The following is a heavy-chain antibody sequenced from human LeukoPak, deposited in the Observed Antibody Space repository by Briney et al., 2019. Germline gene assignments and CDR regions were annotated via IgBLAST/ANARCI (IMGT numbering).Heavy chain of an antibody. V-gene: IGHV3-66*01. CDR3: ATDDYYDSSGVH. D-gene: IGHD3-22*01. CDR2: IYSGGRT. Sequence: GGSLRLSCAASGFTVSSNYMNWVRQAPGKGLEWVSVIYSGGRTYYADSVKGRFTISRDNSKNTLYLHMNSLRAEDTAVYYCATDDYYDSSGVHWGQGTLVTVSS. CDR1: GFTVSSNY. J-gene: IGHJ1*01.